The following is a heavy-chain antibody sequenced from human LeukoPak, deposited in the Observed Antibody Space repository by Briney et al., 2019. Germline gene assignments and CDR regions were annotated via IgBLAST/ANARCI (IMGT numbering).Heavy chain of an antibody. CDR3: AELAYYYGSGGDYFDY. J-gene: IGHJ4*02. Sequence: GGSLRLSCAASGFTFSSYSMNWVRQAPGKGLEWVSSISSSSSYIYYADSVKGRFTISRDNSKNTLYLQMNSLRAEDTAVYYCAELAYYYGSGGDYFDYWGQGTLVTVSS. CDR1: GFTFSSYS. D-gene: IGHD3-10*01. V-gene: IGHV3-21*01. CDR2: ISSSSSYI.